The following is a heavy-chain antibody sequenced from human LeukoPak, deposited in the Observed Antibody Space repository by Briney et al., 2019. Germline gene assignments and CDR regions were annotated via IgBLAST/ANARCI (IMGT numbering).Heavy chain of an antibody. V-gene: IGHV3-53*01. J-gene: IGHJ4*02. CDR2: IYSGGST. CDR3: ARERSYYFDY. CDR1: GFTVSSNY. Sequence: GGSLRLSCAASGFTVSSNYMSWVRQAPGKGLEWVSLIYSGGSTYYADSVKGRFTISRDNSKNTLYLQMNSLRAEDTAVYYCARERSYYFDYWGQGTLVTYSS.